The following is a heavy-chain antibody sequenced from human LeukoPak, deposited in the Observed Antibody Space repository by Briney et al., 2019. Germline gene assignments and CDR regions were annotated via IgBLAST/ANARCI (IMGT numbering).Heavy chain of an antibody. D-gene: IGHD3/OR15-3a*01. V-gene: IGHV4-59*01. J-gene: IGHJ4*02. CDR3: ARRTGYYDGFDY. CDR2: IYYSGST. Sequence: PSETLSLTCTVSGGSISSYYWSWIRQPPGKGLEWIGYIYYSGSTNYNPSLKSRVTISVDTSKNQFSLKLSSVTAVDTAVYYCARRTGYYDGFDYWGKGTLVTVSS. CDR1: GGSISSYY.